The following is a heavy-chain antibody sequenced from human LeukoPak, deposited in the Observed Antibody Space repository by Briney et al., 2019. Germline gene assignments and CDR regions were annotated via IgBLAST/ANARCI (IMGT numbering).Heavy chain of an antibody. CDR1: GGSFSGYY. CDR2: INHSGST. V-gene: IGHV4-34*01. Sequence: PSETLSLTCAVYGGSFSGYYWSWIRQPPGKGLEWIGEINHSGSTNYNPSLKSRVTISVDTSKNQFSLKLSSVTAADTAVYYCARTTELGSGSYPFDYWGQGTLVTVSS. J-gene: IGHJ4*02. CDR3: ARTTELGSGSYPFDY. D-gene: IGHD3-10*01.